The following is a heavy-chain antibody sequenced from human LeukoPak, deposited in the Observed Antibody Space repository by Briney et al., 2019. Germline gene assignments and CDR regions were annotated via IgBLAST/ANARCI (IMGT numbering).Heavy chain of an antibody. CDR1: GGSLTTHW. V-gene: IGHV4-34*01. CDR3: ARGRVYFRDLTSLRGVIPFDS. D-gene: IGHD3-10*01. J-gene: IGHJ4*02. Sequence: SETLSLTCAVYGGSLTTHWWTWIRQSAGRGLEWVGEINHSGHTNYNPSFESRLTVSIDKSKNQFSLRLSSVIAADTAIYYCARGRVYFRDLTSLRGVIPFDSWGQGTPVIVSS. CDR2: INHSGHT.